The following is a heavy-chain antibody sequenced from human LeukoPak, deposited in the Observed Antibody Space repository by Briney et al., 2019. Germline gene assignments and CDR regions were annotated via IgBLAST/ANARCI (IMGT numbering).Heavy chain of an antibody. CDR1: GGSISYYY. D-gene: IGHD3-10*01. CDR2: IYSSGST. J-gene: IGHJ4*02. Sequence: SETLSLTCAVSGGSISYYYWSWIRQPAGKGLEWIGRIYSSGSTTYNPSLKSRVTMSVDTAKNQFSLILSSVTAADTAAYYCARDRGDLGNFDYWGQGTLVTVSS. CDR3: ARDRGDLGNFDY. V-gene: IGHV4-4*07.